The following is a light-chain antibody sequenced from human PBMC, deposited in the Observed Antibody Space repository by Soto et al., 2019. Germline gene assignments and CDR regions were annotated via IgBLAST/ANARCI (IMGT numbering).Light chain of an antibody. CDR3: QSYDSSLRVYVV. CDR2: GNN. V-gene: IGLV1-40*01. CDR1: SANIGAGYD. J-gene: IGLJ2*01. Sequence: QSVLTQPPSISGAPGQSITISCTGSSANIGAGYDVHWYQQFPGTAPKLLIHGNNDRPSGVSDRFSVSKSGTSASLAITGLQAEDEADYYCQSYDSSLRVYVVFGGGTKLTVL.